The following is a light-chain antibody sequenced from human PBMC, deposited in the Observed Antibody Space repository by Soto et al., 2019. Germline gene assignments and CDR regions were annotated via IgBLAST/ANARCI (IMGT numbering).Light chain of an antibody. J-gene: IGKJ1*01. V-gene: IGKV1-5*03. CDR2: KAS. CDR3: QHYNSYSEA. CDR1: QTISSW. Sequence: DIQMTQSPSTLSGSVGDRVTITCRASQTISSWLAWYQQKPGKAPKLLIYKASTLKSGVPSRFSGSESGTEFTLTISSLQPDDFATYYCQHYNSYSEAFXQGTKVDIK.